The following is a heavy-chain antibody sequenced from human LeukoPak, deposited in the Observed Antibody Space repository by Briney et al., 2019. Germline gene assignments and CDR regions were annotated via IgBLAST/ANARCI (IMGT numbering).Heavy chain of an antibody. CDR1: GFTFSSYA. CDR3: AKGGAAAGPRTFDY. J-gene: IGHJ4*02. Sequence: SGGSLTLSCAASGFTFSSYAMSWVRQAAGKGMEWVSAVSGSGGSTYYADSVKGRFTISRDKSKNTLYLQMNSLRAEDTAVYYCAKGGAAAGPRTFDYWGQGTLVTVSS. CDR2: VSGSGGST. D-gene: IGHD6-13*01. V-gene: IGHV3-23*01.